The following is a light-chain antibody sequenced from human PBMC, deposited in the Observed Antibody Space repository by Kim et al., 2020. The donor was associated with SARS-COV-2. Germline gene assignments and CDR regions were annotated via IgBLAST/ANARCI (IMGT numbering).Light chain of an antibody. Sequence: QSALTQPASVSGSPGQSITISCTGTSSDVGGYNYVSWYQQHPGKAPKLMIYDVSKRPSGVSNRFSGSKSGNPASLTISGLQAEDEAYYYCSSYTSSSTRLVFGGGTQLTVL. CDR3: SSYTSSSTRLV. CDR1: SSDVGGYNY. CDR2: DVS. J-gene: IGLJ3*02. V-gene: IGLV2-14*01.